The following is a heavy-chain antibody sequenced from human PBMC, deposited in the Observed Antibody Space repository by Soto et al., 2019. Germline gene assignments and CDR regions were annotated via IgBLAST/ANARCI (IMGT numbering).Heavy chain of an antibody. Sequence: GGSLRLSCAASGFTFSSYAMSWVRQAPGKGLEWVSAISGSGGSTYYADSVKGRFTISRDNSKNTLYLQMNSLRAEDTAVYYCAKVSILTGYYLGPRGGMDVWGQGTTVTVSS. CDR2: ISGSGGST. J-gene: IGHJ6*02. CDR1: GFTFSSYA. V-gene: IGHV3-23*01. D-gene: IGHD3-9*01. CDR3: AKVSILTGYYLGPRGGMDV.